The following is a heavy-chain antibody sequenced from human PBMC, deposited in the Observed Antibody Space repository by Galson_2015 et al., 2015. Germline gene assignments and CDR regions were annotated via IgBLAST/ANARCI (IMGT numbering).Heavy chain of an antibody. CDR1: DYSISPYY. Sequence: ETLSLTCTVSDYSISPYYWSWIRQPPRKRLEWIGYIYYSGCTNYNPSLKSRVTISVDTSKNQISLKLRSVTAADTAVYYCARVLPGIAVAGSVFDYWGQGTLVTVSS. CDR2: IYYSGCT. CDR3: ARVLPGIAVAGSVFDY. J-gene: IGHJ4*02. V-gene: IGHV4-59*01. D-gene: IGHD6-19*01.